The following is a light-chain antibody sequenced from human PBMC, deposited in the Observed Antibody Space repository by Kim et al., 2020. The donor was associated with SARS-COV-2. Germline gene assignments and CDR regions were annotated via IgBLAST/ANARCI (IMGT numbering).Light chain of an antibody. CDR3: QQYYSTPYT. CDR2: WGS. V-gene: IGKV4-1*01. J-gene: IGKJ2*01. Sequence: RDTVNCKYSQSGLYSSNNQNYLAWYQQKPGQRPKLIIYWGSTREYGVPDRFSGSGSGTDFTLTISRLQADDVAVYYCQQYYSTPYTFGQGTKLEI. CDR1: QSGLYSSNNQNY.